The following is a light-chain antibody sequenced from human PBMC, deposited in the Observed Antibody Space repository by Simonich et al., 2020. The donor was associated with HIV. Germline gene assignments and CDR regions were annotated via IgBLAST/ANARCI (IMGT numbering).Light chain of an antibody. J-gene: IGLJ3*02. CDR2: DVS. Sequence: QSALTQPPSVSGSPGQSITISCTVTSSDVGGYNYVSWYQQHPGKAPKLMIYDVSKRPSGVSNRFSGSKSGNTASLTISGLQAEDEADYYCSSYTSSSTLVFGGGTKLTVL. CDR3: SSYTSSSTLV. CDR1: SSDVGGYNY. V-gene: IGLV2-14*01.